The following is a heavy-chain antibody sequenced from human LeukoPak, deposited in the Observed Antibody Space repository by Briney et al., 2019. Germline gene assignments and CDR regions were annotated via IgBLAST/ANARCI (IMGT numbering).Heavy chain of an antibody. CDR2: ISGSGGST. Sequence: GGSLRLSCAASGFTFSSYAMSWVRQAPGKGLEWVSAISGSGGSTYYADSVKGRFTISRDNSKNTLYLQMNSLRAEDTAVYYCAKNPDYYGSGSSVSFDYWGQGTLVTVSS. CDR1: GFTFSSYA. CDR3: AKNPDYYGSGSSVSFDY. J-gene: IGHJ4*02. V-gene: IGHV3-23*01. D-gene: IGHD3-10*01.